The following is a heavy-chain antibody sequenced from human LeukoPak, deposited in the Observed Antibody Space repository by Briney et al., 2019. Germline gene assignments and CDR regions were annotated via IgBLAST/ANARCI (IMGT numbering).Heavy chain of an antibody. V-gene: IGHV3-11*04. Sequence: PAGSLRFSCAAYGFRFDDYYMGWIRQAPGKGLDYISYISASGSVQYYTDSVKGRFTVPTDNSMNSLYLLMNSLPAEDTAIYYCARSMILTSEDSWGQGTLVTVSS. CDR3: ARSMILTSEDS. CDR1: GFRFDDYY. J-gene: IGHJ4*02. CDR2: ISASGSVQ. D-gene: IGHD3-22*01.